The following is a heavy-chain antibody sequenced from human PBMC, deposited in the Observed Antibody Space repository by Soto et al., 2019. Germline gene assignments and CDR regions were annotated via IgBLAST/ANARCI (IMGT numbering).Heavy chain of an antibody. CDR1: GFTFSDYY. J-gene: IGHJ4*02. V-gene: IGHV3-11*01. CDR2: ISSSGTTI. CDR3: ARDCSNGLCPFDY. D-gene: IGHD2-8*01. Sequence: QVHLVESGGGLVKPGGSLRLSCAASGFTFSDYYMNWIRQAPGKGLEWVSYISSSGTTIYYADSVRGRFTISRDNAKNSLYLQMNSLKAEDTAVYYCARDCSNGLCPFDYWGQGTLVTVSS.